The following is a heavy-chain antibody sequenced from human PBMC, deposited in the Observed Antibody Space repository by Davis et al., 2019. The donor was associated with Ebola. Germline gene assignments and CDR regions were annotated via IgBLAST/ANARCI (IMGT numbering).Heavy chain of an antibody. CDR1: GFIVSDKY. J-gene: IGHJ2*01. Sequence: GGSLRLSCAASGFIVSDKYMSWVRQAPGKGLEWVSVIYRDGRTYYADSVKGRFTISRDNSNNTVFLQMNSVRGDDTADYYCARHVYGDFWFFDLWGRGTRVTVSS. D-gene: IGHD4-17*01. CDR2: IYRDGRT. CDR3: ARHVYGDFWFFDL. V-gene: IGHV3-53*01.